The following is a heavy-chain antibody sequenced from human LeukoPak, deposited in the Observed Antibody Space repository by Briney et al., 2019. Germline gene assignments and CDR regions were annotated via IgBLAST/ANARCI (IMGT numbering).Heavy chain of an antibody. CDR2: ISYDGSNK. J-gene: IGHJ4*02. CDR3: AKDGGDYGNY. CDR1: GFTFSSYG. D-gene: IGHD4-17*01. Sequence: PGGSLRLSCAASGFTFSSYGMHWVRQAPGKGLEWVAVISYDGSNKYYADSVKGRITISRDNSKNTLYLQLNSVRAEDTAVYYCAKDGGDYGNYWGQGTLVTVSS. V-gene: IGHV3-30*18.